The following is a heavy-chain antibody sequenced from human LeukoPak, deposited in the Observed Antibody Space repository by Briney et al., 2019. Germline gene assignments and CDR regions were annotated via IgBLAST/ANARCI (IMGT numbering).Heavy chain of an antibody. J-gene: IGHJ6*02. CDR3: ARGIWWFGELFHYYYYYGMDV. Sequence: ASVKVSCKASGYTFTSHDINWVRQATGQGLEFMGWMNPNSGNTAYAQKFQGRVTMTRNTSISTAYMELSSLRSEDTAVYYCARGIWWFGELFHYYYYYGMDVWGQGTTVTVSS. D-gene: IGHD3-10*01. V-gene: IGHV1-8*01. CDR1: GYTFTSHD. CDR2: MNPNSGNT.